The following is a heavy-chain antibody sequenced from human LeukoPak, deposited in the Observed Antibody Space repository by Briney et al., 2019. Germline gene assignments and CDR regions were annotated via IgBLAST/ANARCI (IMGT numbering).Heavy chain of an antibody. J-gene: IGHJ5*02. D-gene: IGHD6-19*01. V-gene: IGHV3-23*01. CDR2: IDSNDGAT. CDR3: ARGAGSAWYGWFAP. CDR1: YA. Sequence: YAMYLVRQAQGPRVEWVWAIDSNDGATYYADSVKGRFPSTTDNSKNTFYLQMNNLRAEDTAVYFCARGAGSAWYGWFAPWGQGTLVTVSS.